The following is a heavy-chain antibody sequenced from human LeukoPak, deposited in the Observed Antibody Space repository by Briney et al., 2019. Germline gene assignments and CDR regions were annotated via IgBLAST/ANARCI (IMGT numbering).Heavy chain of an antibody. V-gene: IGHV1-69*04. D-gene: IGHD3-22*01. Sequence: ASVKVSCKASGGTFSSYAISWVRQAPGQGLEWMGRIIPILGIANYAQKFQGRVTITADKSTSTAYMELSSLRSEDTAVYYCAAGMIVVTTGALDIWGQGTMVTVSS. CDR1: GGTFSSYA. CDR2: IIPILGIA. J-gene: IGHJ3*02. CDR3: AAGMIVVTTGALDI.